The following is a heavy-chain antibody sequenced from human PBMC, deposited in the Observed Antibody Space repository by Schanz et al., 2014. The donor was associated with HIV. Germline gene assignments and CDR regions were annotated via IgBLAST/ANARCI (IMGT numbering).Heavy chain of an antibody. J-gene: IGHJ4*02. D-gene: IGHD5-12*01. CDR2: IKLDGSEK. Sequence: EVQLLEAGGGLVQPGGSLRLSCAAAGFSFSSYAMSWVRQAPQKGLEWLANIKLDGSEKYYVDSVKGRFTISRDNTKNSLYLQMNSLRAEDTAVYYCAKGLTIWLQPPFDYWGQGTLVTVSS. CDR3: AKGLTIWLQPPFDY. CDR1: GFSFSSYA. V-gene: IGHV3-7*03.